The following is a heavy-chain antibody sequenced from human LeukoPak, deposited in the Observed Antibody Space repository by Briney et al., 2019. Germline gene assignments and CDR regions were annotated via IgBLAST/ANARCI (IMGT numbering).Heavy chain of an antibody. CDR1: GGSFSGYY. V-gene: IGHV4-34*01. D-gene: IGHD3-22*01. J-gene: IGHJ3*02. CDR2: INHSGST. CDR3: ARARNYYDSSDYYYEGDAFDI. Sequence: SETLSLTCAVYGGSFSGYYWSWIRQPPGKGLEWIGEINHSGSTNYNPSLKSRVTISVDTSKNQFSLKLSSVTAADTAVYFCARARNYYDSSDYYYEGDAFDIWGQGTMVTVSS.